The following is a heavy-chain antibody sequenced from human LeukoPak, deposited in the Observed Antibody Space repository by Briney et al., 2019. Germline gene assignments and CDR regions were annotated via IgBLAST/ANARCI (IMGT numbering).Heavy chain of an antibody. D-gene: IGHD5-24*01. V-gene: IGHV3-74*01. CDR2: INTFGTTA. Sequence: GGSLRLSCAGSGFTFSSYWMNWVRQVPGKGLVWVSHINTFGTTATYADSVKGRFTISRDNANNTLYLQMNSLRVEDTAVYYCVRDNAYKFDYWGQGTLVTVSS. CDR3: VRDNAYKFDY. CDR1: GFTFSSYW. J-gene: IGHJ4*02.